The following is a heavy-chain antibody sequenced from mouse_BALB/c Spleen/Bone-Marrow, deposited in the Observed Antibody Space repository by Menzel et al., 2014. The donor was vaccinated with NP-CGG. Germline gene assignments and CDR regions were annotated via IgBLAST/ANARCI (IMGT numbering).Heavy chain of an antibody. Sequence: EVQLQQSGTVLARPGASVKMSCKASGYTFTSYWMHWVKQRPGQGLEWIGAIYPGNSDTSYNQKFKGKAELTAVTSTSTAYMELSSLTNEDSAVYYCTHGYDYYAMDYWGQGTSVTVSS. CDR1: GYTFTSYW. D-gene: IGHD2-2*01. CDR3: THGYDYYAMDY. V-gene: IGHV1-5*01. J-gene: IGHJ4*01. CDR2: IYPGNSDT.